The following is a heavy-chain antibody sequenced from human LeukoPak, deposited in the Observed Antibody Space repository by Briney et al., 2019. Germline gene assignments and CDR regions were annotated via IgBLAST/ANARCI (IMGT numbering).Heavy chain of an antibody. CDR3: AKDLGYCSSTSCYGPSGFDY. D-gene: IGHD2-2*01. CDR1: GFTFDDYA. CDR2: ISWNSGSI. Sequence: PGGSLRLSCGASGFTFDDYAMHWVRQAPGKGLEWASGISWNSGSIGYADSVKGRFTISRDNAKNSLYLQMNSLRAEDMALYYCAKDLGYCSSTSCYGPSGFDYWGQGTLVTVSS. V-gene: IGHV3-9*03. J-gene: IGHJ4*02.